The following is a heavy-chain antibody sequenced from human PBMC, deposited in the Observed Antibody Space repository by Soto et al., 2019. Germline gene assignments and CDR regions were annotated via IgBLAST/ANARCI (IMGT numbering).Heavy chain of an antibody. J-gene: IGHJ1*01. V-gene: IGHV4-31*03. CDR1: GGSISSGGYY. D-gene: IGHD4-17*01. Sequence: QVQLQESGPGLVKPSQTLSLTCTVSGGSISSGGYYWSWIRQHPGKGLEWIGYIYYSGSTYYNPSLKSRGTISVDTSKNQCSLKLSSVTAADTAVYYCARGPDRLRIHLRLDWGQGTLVTVSS. CDR3: ARGPDRLRIHLRLD. CDR2: IYYSGST.